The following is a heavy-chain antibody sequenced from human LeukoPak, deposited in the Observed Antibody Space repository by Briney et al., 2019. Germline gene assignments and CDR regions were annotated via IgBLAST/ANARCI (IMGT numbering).Heavy chain of an antibody. CDR1: GGSISSSSYY. Sequence: PSETLSLTCTVSGGSISSSSYYWGWIRQPPGKGLEWIGSIYYSGSTYYNPSLESRVTISVDTSKNQFSLKLSSVTAADTAVYYCARDPTSPTVTTGMGWDWGQGTLVTVSS. D-gene: IGHD4-11*01. J-gene: IGHJ4*02. V-gene: IGHV4-39*07. CDR3: ARDPTSPTVTTGMGWD. CDR2: IYYSGST.